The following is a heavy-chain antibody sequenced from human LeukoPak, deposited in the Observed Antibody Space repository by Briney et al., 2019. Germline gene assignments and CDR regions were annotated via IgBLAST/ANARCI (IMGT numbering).Heavy chain of an antibody. CDR3: ARGGDFWGEKSEYFQH. Sequence: ASVKVSCKVSGYTLTELSMHWVRQAPGKGLEWMGGFDPEDGETSYAQKFQGRVTMTEDTSTSTAYMELRSLRSDDTAVYYCARGGDFWGEKSEYFQHRGQGALATVSS. CDR2: FDPEDGET. V-gene: IGHV1-24*01. D-gene: IGHD3-3*01. CDR1: GYTLTELS. J-gene: IGHJ1*01.